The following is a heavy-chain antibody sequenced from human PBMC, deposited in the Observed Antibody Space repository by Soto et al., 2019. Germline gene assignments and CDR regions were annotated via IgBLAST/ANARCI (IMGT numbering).Heavy chain of an antibody. CDR3: ARKFTSSSGFYFDL. CDR1: GYSITNSHW. V-gene: IGHV4-28*01. J-gene: IGHJ2*01. CDR2: IYYIGTT. Sequence: SETLSLTCSVSGYSITNSHWWGWFRQPPGKGLEWIGYIYYIGTTYNNPSLKSRVAMSIEASKNQLSLNLSSVTAVDTAVYYCARKFTSSSGFYFDLWGRGTLVTV. D-gene: IGHD6-6*01.